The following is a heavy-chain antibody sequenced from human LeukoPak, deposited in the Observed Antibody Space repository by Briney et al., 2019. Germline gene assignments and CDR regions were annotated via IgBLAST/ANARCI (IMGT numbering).Heavy chain of an antibody. CDR3: TSANYGPAY. CDR1: GFTFSSYA. Sequence: PGRSLRLSCAASGFTFSSYAMHWVRQAPGKGLEWVAVISYDGSNKYYADSVKGRFTISRDNAKNSLYLQMNSLRAEDTAVYYCTSANYGPAYWGQGTLVTVSS. D-gene: IGHD5-24*01. J-gene: IGHJ4*02. CDR2: ISYDGSNK. V-gene: IGHV3-30*04.